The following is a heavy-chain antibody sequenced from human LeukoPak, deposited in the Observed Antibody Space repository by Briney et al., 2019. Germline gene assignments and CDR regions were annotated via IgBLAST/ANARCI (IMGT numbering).Heavy chain of an antibody. CDR2: IYYTGIT. Sequence: SETLSLTCTVSGGSLSSYYWSWIRQPPGRGLEWIAYIYYTGITKYSPSLKSRVTISVDRSKNQLSLKLNSVTAADTAVYYCARHDAIADGQNAFDNWGQGTMVTVSS. CDR1: GGSLSSYY. J-gene: IGHJ3*02. CDR3: ARHDAIADGQNAFDN. D-gene: IGHD5-24*01. V-gene: IGHV4-59*08.